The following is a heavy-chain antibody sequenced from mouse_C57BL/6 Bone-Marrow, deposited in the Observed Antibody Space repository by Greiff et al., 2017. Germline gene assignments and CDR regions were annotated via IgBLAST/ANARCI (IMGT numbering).Heavy chain of an antibody. CDR3: ARQPLYYAMDY. CDR1: GFTFSSYT. J-gene: IGHJ4*01. CDR2: ISGGGGNT. Sequence: EVKLVESGGGLVKPGGSLKLSCAASGFTFSSYTMSWVRQTPEKRLEWVATISGGGGNTYYPASVKGRFTISRDNAKNTLYLQMSSLRSEDTAVYYCARQPLYYAMDYWGQGTSVTVSS. V-gene: IGHV5-9*04.